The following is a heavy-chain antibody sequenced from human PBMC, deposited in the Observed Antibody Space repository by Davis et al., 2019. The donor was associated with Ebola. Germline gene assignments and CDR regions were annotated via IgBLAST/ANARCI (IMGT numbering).Heavy chain of an antibody. CDR3: AKGWLRGPFDY. J-gene: IGHJ4*02. V-gene: IGHV3-23*01. CDR1: GFTFSSYA. Sequence: GESLKISCAASGFTFSSYAMSWVRQAPGKGLEWVSTITGSGGSTYYADSVKGRFTISRDNSKNTLYLQMNSLRAEDTAVYYCAKGWLRGPFDYWGQGTLVTVSS. D-gene: IGHD5-12*01. CDR2: ITGSGGST.